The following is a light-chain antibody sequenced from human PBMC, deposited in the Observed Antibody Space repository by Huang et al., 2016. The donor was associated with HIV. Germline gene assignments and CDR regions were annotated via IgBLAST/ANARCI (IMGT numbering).Light chain of an antibody. V-gene: IGKV3-20*01. CDR2: GAS. Sequence: EIVLTQSPGTLSLSPGERATLSCRASPSVSNNFLAWYLQKPGQAPTLLIYGASTRATDIPDRFSGSGSGTDFTLTISRLEPEDFAVYYCHQYAGPPFTFGPGTKVDLK. J-gene: IGKJ3*01. CDR1: PSVSNNF. CDR3: HQYAGPPFT.